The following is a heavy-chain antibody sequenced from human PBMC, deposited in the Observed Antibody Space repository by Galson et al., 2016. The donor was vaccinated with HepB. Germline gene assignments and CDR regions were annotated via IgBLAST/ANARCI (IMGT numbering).Heavy chain of an antibody. J-gene: IGHJ6*02. Sequence: SLRLSCAASGFTFTRYGMHWVRQAPGKGLEWVAVISYDGSNKYYADSVKGRFTISRDNSKNTLDLQMNSLRAEDTAVYYCAKDSLVYAIDHYYGMDFWGQGTTVTVSS. D-gene: IGHD2-8*01. CDR2: ISYDGSNK. CDR3: AKDSLVYAIDHYYGMDF. V-gene: IGHV3-30*18. CDR1: GFTFTRYG.